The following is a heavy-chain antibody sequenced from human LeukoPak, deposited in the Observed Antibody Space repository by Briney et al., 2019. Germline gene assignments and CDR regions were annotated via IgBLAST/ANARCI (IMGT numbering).Heavy chain of an antibody. CDR3: AKDLYYYDSSGYYQTFDY. Sequence: GGSLRLSCAASGFTFDDYAMHWVRQAPGKGLEWVSLISGDGGSTYYADSVKGRFTISRDNSKNSLCLQMNSLRTEDTALYYCAKDLYYYDSSGYYQTFDYWGQGTLVTVSS. CDR1: GFTFDDYA. CDR2: ISGDGGST. J-gene: IGHJ4*02. V-gene: IGHV3-43*02. D-gene: IGHD3-22*01.